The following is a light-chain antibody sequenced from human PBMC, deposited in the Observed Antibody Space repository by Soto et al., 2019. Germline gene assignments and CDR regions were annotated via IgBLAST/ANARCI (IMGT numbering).Light chain of an antibody. V-gene: IGLV2-18*02. CDR3: SSYTSISTGV. CDR2: EVT. CDR1: SSDVGGYNR. J-gene: IGLJ7*01. Sequence: QSVLTQPPSVSGSPGQSVTISCTGTSSDVGGYNRVSWYQQPPGTAPKLMIYEVTNRPSGVPDRFSGSKSGNTASLTISGLQAEDEADYYCSSYTSISTGVFGGGTQLTVL.